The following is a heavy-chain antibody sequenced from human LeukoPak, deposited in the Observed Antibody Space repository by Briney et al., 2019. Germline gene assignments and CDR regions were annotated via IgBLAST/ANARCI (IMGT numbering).Heavy chain of an antibody. CDR2: ISGSGGST. Sequence: GGTLRLSCAASGFTFSSYGMSWVRQAPGKGLEWVSAISGSGGSTYYADSVKGRFTISRDNSKNTLYLQMNSLRAEDSAVYYCAKEKQLWLRDSFDYWGQGTLVTVSS. D-gene: IGHD5-18*01. V-gene: IGHV3-23*01. CDR3: AKEKQLWLRDSFDY. CDR1: GFTFSSYG. J-gene: IGHJ4*02.